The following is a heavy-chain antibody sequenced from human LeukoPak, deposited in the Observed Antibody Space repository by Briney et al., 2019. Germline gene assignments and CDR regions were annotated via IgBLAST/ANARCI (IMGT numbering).Heavy chain of an antibody. Sequence: ASVKVSCKASGYTFTGYYMHWVRRAPGQGLEWMGWINPNSGGTNYAQKFQGRVTMTRDTSISTAYMELSRLRSDDTAVYYCARDWSNYGDYYYYYMDVWGKGTTVTVSS. CDR3: ARDWSNYGDYYYYYMDV. CDR1: GYTFTGYY. V-gene: IGHV1-2*02. D-gene: IGHD4-11*01. J-gene: IGHJ6*03. CDR2: INPNSGGT.